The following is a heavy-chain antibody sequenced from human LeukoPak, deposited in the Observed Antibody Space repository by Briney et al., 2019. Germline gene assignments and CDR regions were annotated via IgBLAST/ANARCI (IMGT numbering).Heavy chain of an antibody. CDR3: ARESLAVAGPSGFDP. D-gene: IGHD6-19*01. V-gene: IGHV4-39*07. CDR2: TYYSGST. CDR1: GGSISSSSYY. J-gene: IGHJ5*02. Sequence: PSETLSLTCTVSGGSISSSSYYWGWIRQPPGKGLEWIGSTYYSGSTYYNPSLKSRVTISVDTSKNQFSLKLSSVTAADTAVYYCARESLAVAGPSGFDPWGQGTLVTVSS.